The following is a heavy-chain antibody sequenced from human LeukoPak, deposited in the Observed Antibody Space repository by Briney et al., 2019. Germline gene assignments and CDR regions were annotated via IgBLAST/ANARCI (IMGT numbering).Heavy chain of an antibody. Sequence: ASVKVSCKASGYTFTSYDINWVRQAPGQGLEWMGWMNPNSGNTGYAQKFQGRVTMTRNTSISTAYMELSSLRSEDTAVYYCARGRMRRITIFGVVPKNWFDPWGQGTLVTVSS. CDR2: MNPNSGNT. V-gene: IGHV1-8*01. CDR3: ARGRMRRITIFGVVPKNWFDP. CDR1: GYTFTSYD. D-gene: IGHD3-3*01. J-gene: IGHJ5*02.